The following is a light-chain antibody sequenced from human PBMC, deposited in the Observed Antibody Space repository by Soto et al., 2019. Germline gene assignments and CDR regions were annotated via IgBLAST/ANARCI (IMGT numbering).Light chain of an antibody. CDR3: QQRSDLPLT. V-gene: IGKV3-11*01. J-gene: IGKJ1*01. Sequence: EIVLTQSPATLSLSPGERATLSCRASQSVSSYLAWYQQKPGQAPRLLIYDASNRATGIPARFSGSGSGTDFTLTIRSLEPEDFALYYCQQRSDLPLTFGQGTKVEI. CDR2: DAS. CDR1: QSVSSY.